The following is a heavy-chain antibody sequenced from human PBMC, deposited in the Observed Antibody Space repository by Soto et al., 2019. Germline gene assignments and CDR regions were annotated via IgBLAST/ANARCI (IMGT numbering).Heavy chain of an antibody. CDR1: GCTFRTYT. J-gene: IGHJ6*01. Sequence: GGSRSVSCISSGCTFRTYTMNWVLQAPGKWLEWVSGIRGFSPYTFYAESVKGRFTISRDNAKNSLYLQMNSLRAEDTAVYYCARDRGYDAHDYYYNAMDVWGQGTTVTVSS. D-gene: IGHD5-12*01. V-gene: IGHV3-21*01. CDR2: IRGFSPYT. CDR3: ARDRGYDAHDYYYNAMDV.